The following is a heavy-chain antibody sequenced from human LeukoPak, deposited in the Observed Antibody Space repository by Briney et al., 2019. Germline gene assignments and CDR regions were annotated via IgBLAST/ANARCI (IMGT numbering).Heavy chain of an antibody. V-gene: IGHV1-2*02. Sequence: ASVKASCMASGYALTGNDFYWVRQAPGQGLEYMGSVNPFTGDTNYAQKFQGMVTMTRDTSRNTAYMELSGLTSDDTAMYYCATRPRPVTIGPFDYWGQGTLVTVSS. J-gene: IGHJ4*02. D-gene: IGHD2-21*02. CDR1: GYALTGND. CDR2: VNPFTGDT. CDR3: ATRPRPVTIGPFDY.